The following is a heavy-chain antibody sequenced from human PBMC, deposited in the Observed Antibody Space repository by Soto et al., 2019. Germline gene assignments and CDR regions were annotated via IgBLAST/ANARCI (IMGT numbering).Heavy chain of an antibody. CDR3: ARGALGDCSGGSCRSYYYYGMDV. V-gene: IGHV1-69*01. J-gene: IGHJ6*02. D-gene: IGHD2-15*01. Sequence: QVLLVQSGAEVKKPGSSVKVSCKASGGTFSSYAISWVRQAPGQGLEWMGGIIPIFGTANYAQKFQGRVTITADESTSTAYMELSSLRSEDTAVYYCARGALGDCSGGSCRSYYYYGMDVWGQGTTVTVSS. CDR2: IIPIFGTA. CDR1: GGTFSSYA.